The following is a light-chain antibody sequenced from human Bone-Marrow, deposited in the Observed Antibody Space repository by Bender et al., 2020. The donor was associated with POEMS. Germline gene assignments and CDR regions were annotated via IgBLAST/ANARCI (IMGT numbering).Light chain of an antibody. CDR2: QDT. Sequence: SYEVTQPPSVSVSPGQTASITCSGDDLGDKYVAWYQQKPGQSPVLVIYQDTKRPSGIPERFSGSNSGNTATLTISGTQAMVEADYYCQAWDTHSVIFGGGTKLTVL. CDR1: DLGDKY. V-gene: IGLV3-1*01. CDR3: QAWDTHSVI. J-gene: IGLJ2*01.